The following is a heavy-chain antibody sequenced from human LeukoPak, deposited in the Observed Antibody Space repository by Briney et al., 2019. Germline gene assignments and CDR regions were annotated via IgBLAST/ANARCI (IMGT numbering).Heavy chain of an antibody. CDR1: GYTFTSYG. CDR3: ARDNSVGDTAWWFDP. CDR2: ISAYNGNT. Sequence: EASVKVSCKASGYTFTSYGISWVRQAPGQGLEWMGWISAYNGNTNYAQKLQGRVTMTTDTSTSTDYMELSSLRFDDTAVYYCARDNSVGDTAWWFDPWGQGTLVTVSS. J-gene: IGHJ5*02. V-gene: IGHV1-18*01. D-gene: IGHD1-26*01.